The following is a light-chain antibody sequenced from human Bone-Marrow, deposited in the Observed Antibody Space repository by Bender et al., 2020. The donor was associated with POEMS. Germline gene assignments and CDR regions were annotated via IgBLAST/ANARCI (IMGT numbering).Light chain of an antibody. J-gene: IGLJ2*01. V-gene: IGLV3-21*02. CDR3: HLWDSRSYHVV. Sequence: TQAPSVSVAPGGTARIPCGGDNIGSKSVHWFQQKPGQAPVLVVYDDNERPSGIPERVSGSNSGNTATLTISRVEAGDEADYYCHLWDSRSYHVVFGGGTRLTVL. CDR1: NIGSKS. CDR2: DDN.